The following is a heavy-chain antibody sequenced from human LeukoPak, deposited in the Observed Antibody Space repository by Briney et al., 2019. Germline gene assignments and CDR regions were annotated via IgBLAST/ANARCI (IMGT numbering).Heavy chain of an antibody. D-gene: IGHD2-2*01. CDR3: ARDSCSSTSCYLI. CDR1: GFTVSSNY. CDR2: IYSGGST. Sequence: GGSLRLSCAASGFTVSSNYMSWVRQAPGKGLEWVSVIYSGGSTYYADSVKGRFTISRHNSKNTLYPQMNSLRAEDTAVYYCARDSCSSTSCYLIWGQGTMVTVSS. J-gene: IGHJ3*02. V-gene: IGHV3-53*04.